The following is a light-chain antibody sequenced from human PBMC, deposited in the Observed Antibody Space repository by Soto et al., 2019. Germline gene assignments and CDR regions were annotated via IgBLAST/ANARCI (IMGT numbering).Light chain of an antibody. V-gene: IGLV2-14*01. CDR1: SNDVGGYNY. CDR3: IAFTGRTTSWV. CDR2: EVS. J-gene: IGLJ3*02. Sequence: QSALTQPASVSGSPGQSSTISCTGTSNDVGGYNYVSWYQQHPGEAPKLMIFEVSNRLSGVSNRFSGSKSGNTASLTISGLQADDVADYYCIAFTGRTTSWVFGTGTKLAVL.